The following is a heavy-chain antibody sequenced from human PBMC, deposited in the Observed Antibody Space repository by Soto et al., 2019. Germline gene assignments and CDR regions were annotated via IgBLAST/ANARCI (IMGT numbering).Heavy chain of an antibody. CDR1: GGTFNSYG. J-gene: IGHJ6*02. Sequence: QVQLVQSGAEVKKPGSSVKVSCKASGGTFNSYGFSWVRQAPGQGLEWMGGIIPMYGTTNYAQNFQGRVTINADESTSTAYMELSGLRSDDSAVYYCARASPGFDHYYYYYGMDVWGQGTTVTVSS. CDR3: ARASPGFDHYYYYYGMDV. CDR2: IIPMYGTT. V-gene: IGHV1-69*01.